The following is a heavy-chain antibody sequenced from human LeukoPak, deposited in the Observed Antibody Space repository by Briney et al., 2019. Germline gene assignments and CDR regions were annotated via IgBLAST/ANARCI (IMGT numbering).Heavy chain of an antibody. V-gene: IGHV1-2*02. CDR3: ARVRYRLAETYIDY. Sequence: ASVKVSCKASGYTFTGYYMHWVRQAPGQGLEWVGWINPKNGGSNYAQKFQGRVTMTRDRSISTAYMELSRLTSDDTAVYYCARVRYRLAETYIDYWGQGTLVTVSS. J-gene: IGHJ4*02. CDR2: INPKNGGS. CDR1: GYTFTGYY. D-gene: IGHD3-16*01.